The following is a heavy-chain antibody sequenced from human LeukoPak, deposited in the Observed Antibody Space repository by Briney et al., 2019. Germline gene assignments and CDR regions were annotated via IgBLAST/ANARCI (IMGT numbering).Heavy chain of an antibody. CDR2: MNPNSGNT. V-gene: IGHV1-8*01. J-gene: IGHJ3*02. Sequence: VASVKVSCKASGYTFTSYDINWARQATGQGLEWMGWMNPNSGNTGYARKFQGRVTLTRNTSISTAYMELSSLRSEDTAVYYCARGRGLPWFGESNAFDIWGQGTTVTVSS. CDR3: ARGRGLPWFGESNAFDI. D-gene: IGHD3-10*01. CDR1: GYTFTSYD.